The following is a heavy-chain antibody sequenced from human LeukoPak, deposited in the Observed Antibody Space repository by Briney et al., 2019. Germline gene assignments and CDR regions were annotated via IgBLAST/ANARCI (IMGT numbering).Heavy chain of an antibody. CDR1: GVPFSGYD. CDR3: ARDLTVAGPIDC. Sequence: GGPLTLSCAASGVPFSGYDMNWVREAPGEGREWSGYISTRRNTIYYADSVKSRLTICKDKDQLSLYLQMNRLRAEDTAIYYCARDLTVAGPIDCWGEGTLVTVSS. J-gene: IGHJ4*02. D-gene: IGHD6-19*01. CDR2: ISTRRNTI. V-gene: IGHV3-48*03.